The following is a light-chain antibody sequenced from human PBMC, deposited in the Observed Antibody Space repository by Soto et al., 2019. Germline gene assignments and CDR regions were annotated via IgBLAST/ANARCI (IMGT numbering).Light chain of an antibody. CDR1: SSNIGSNS. J-gene: IGLJ2*01. Sequence: QSVLTQPPSASGSPGRRVTISCSGSSSNIGSNSVNWYQQLPGTAPKLLIYTNNQRPSGVPDRFSGSKSGTSASLAISGLQSEDEADYYCSTWDGSLNAVVFGGGTKLTVL. V-gene: IGLV1-44*01. CDR2: TNN. CDR3: STWDGSLNAVV.